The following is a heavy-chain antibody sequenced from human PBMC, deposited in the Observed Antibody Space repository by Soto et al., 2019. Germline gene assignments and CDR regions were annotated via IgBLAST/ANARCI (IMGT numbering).Heavy chain of an antibody. CDR1: GGSISSGGYY. J-gene: IGHJ6*02. Sequence: QVQLQESGPGLVKPSQTLSLTCTVSGGSISSGGYYWSWIRQHPGKGLEWIGYIYYSGSTYYNPSLKSRVTISVDTSKNQFSLKLSSVTAADTAVYYCARDQVQFAANRGYSGYDPYYYYGMDVWGQGTTVTVSS. D-gene: IGHD5-12*01. CDR3: ARDQVQFAANRGYSGYDPYYYYGMDV. CDR2: IYYSGST. V-gene: IGHV4-31*03.